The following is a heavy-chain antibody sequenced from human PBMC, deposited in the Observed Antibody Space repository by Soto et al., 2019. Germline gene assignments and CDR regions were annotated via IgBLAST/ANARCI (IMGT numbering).Heavy chain of an antibody. Sequence: EVHLVESGGGLVQPGGSLRLSCAASGFTFSTYWMHWVRQAPGKGLVWVSRINADGTTTTYADSVKGRFTISRDNAKNTLYLQMKCLRAEDTAVYFCATVATHSYNWVAPWGQGTLVTISS. V-gene: IGHV3-74*01. CDR2: INADGTTT. J-gene: IGHJ5*02. D-gene: IGHD3-3*02. CDR3: ATVATHSYNWVAP. CDR1: GFTFSTYW.